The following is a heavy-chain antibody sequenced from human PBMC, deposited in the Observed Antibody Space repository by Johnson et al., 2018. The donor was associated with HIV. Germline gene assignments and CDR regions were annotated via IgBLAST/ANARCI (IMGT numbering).Heavy chain of an antibody. V-gene: IGHV3-74*02. CDR3: AKGVASTTVAAFDI. Sequence: VQLVESGGGVVQPGRSLILSCAASGFTFSSYGMHWVRQAPGKGLEWVSRINGDGSGITYADSVKGRFTISRDSAQNSVSLQMNSLRAEDTALYYCAKGVASTTVAAFDIWGPGTMVTVSS. D-gene: IGHD4-17*01. CDR1: GFTFSSYG. J-gene: IGHJ3*02. CDR2: INGDGSGI.